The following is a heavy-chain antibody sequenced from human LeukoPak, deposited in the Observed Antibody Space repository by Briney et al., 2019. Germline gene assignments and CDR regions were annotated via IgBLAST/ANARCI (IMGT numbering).Heavy chain of an antibody. Sequence: ASVKVSCKASGYTFTGYYMHWVRQAPGQGLEWMGWINPNSGGTNYAQKFQGRVTMTRDTSISTAYMELSRLRSDDTAVDYCARDSLPSSSWYYYYYYMDVWGKGTTVTVSS. CDR2: INPNSGGT. J-gene: IGHJ6*03. D-gene: IGHD6-13*01. V-gene: IGHV1-2*02. CDR3: ARDSLPSSSWYYYYYYMDV. CDR1: GYTFTGYY.